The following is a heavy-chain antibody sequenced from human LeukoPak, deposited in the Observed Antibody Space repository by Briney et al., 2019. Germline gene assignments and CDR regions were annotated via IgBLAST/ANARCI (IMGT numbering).Heavy chain of an antibody. CDR1: GYTFTGYY. Sequence: ASVKVSCKPSGYTFTGYYMDWMRQAPGQGLEWVGWINLNSGDTNYAQKFQGRVTMTRDTSISTAYMELRRLRSDDTAVYYCASWAGGNAPVASFDYWGQGTLVTVSS. V-gene: IGHV1-2*02. D-gene: IGHD2-21*01. CDR3: ASWAGGNAPVASFDY. J-gene: IGHJ4*02. CDR2: INLNSGDT.